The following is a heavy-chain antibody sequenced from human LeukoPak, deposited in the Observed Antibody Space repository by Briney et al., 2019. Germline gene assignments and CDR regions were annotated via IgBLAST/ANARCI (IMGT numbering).Heavy chain of an antibody. Sequence: GASVKVSCKASGYTFTSYYMHWVRQATGQGLEWMGWMNPNSGNTGYAQKFQGRVTMTRNTSISTAYMELSSLRSEDTAVYYCARGFKRITIFGVVIIGGPPRRYNWFDPWGQGTLVTVSS. CDR2: MNPNSGNT. J-gene: IGHJ5*02. CDR3: ARGFKRITIFGVVIIGGPPRRYNWFDP. CDR1: GYTFTSYY. V-gene: IGHV1-8*02. D-gene: IGHD3-3*01.